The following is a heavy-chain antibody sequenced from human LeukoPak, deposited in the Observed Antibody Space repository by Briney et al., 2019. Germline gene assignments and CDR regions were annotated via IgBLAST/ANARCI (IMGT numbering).Heavy chain of an antibody. CDR2: IYHSGST. Sequence: SQTLSLTCTVSGGSISSGGYSWSWIRQPPGKGLEWIGYIYHSGSTYYNPSLKSRVTISVDRSKNQFSLKLSSVTAADTAVYYCARQIGCSGGSCYSKYNWFDPWGQGTLVTVSS. D-gene: IGHD2-15*01. V-gene: IGHV4-30-2*01. J-gene: IGHJ5*02. CDR1: GGSISSGGYS. CDR3: ARQIGCSGGSCYSKYNWFDP.